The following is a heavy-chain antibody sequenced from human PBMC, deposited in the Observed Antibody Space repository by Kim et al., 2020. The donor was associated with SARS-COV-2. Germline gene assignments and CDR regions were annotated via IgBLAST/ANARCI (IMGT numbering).Heavy chain of an antibody. CDR1: GYTFTSYY. V-gene: IGHV1-46*01. Sequence: ASVKVSCKASGYTFTSYYMHWVRQAPGQGLEWMGIINPSGGSTSYAQKFQGRVTMTRDTSTSTVYMELSSLRSEDTAVYYCARDYRPVMVQGVIIKYYGMDVWGQGTTVTVSS. D-gene: IGHD3-10*01. CDR2: INPSGGST. J-gene: IGHJ6*02. CDR3: ARDYRPVMVQGVIIKYYGMDV.